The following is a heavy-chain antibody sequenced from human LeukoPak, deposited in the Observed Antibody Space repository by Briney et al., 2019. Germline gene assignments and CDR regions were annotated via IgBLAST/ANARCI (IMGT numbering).Heavy chain of an antibody. D-gene: IGHD6-13*01. CDR1: GGSISSYY. CDR2: FYYSGST. CDR3: ARVVGDSSSWGPRWFDP. V-gene: IGHV4-59*01. J-gene: IGHJ5*02. Sequence: SETLSLTCTVSGGSISSYYWSWIRQPPGKGLEWIGYFYYSGSTHYNPSLRGRVTITVDTSKNQFSLKLSSVTAADTAVFYCARVVGDSSSWGPRWFDPWGQGTLVTVSS.